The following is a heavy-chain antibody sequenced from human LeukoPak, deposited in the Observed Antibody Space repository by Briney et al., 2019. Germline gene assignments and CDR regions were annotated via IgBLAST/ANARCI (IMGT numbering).Heavy chain of an antibody. D-gene: IGHD5-18*01. Sequence: SETLSLTCTVSGGSLSSQYWSWIRQPPGKGLEWIGYIYYRGSTSYNPSLNSRVTISVDTSKNQFSLRLNSVTAADTAVYYCARDIISEYSKSHSHFDPWGQGTLATVSS. CDR2: IYYRGST. CDR3: ARDIISEYSKSHSHFDP. J-gene: IGHJ5*02. CDR1: GGSLSSQY. V-gene: IGHV4-59*11.